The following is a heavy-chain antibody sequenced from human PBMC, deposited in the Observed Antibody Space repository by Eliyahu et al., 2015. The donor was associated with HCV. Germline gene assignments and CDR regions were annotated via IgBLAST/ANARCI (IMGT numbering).Heavy chain of an antibody. CDR3: ARRTYCTTSDCFGRFGSSGFDM. Sequence: QMQLQESGPGLVKPSETLSLTCTVSGGSVNINTXHWGWIRQPPGKGMSWIGSVFYGGCTSYSTSLKGRVTISVDTSKNQFSLKLSSVTAADTAVYYCARRTYCTTSDCFGRFGSSGFDMWGRGTMVTVS. J-gene: IGHJ3*02. CDR1: GGSVNINTXH. CDR2: VFYGGCT. V-gene: IGHV4-39*01. D-gene: IGHD2-8*01.